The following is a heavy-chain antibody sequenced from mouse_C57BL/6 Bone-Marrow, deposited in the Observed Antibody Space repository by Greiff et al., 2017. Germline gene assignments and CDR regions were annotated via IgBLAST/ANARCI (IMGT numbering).Heavy chain of an antibody. CDR3: ARPYDSNNWYCGV. J-gene: IGHJ1*03. Sequence: QVQLQQPGAELVKPGASVKMSCKASGYTFTSYWITWVKQRPGQGLEWIGDFYPGSGSTNDNEKFKSKATLTVDTSSSTAYMQLSILTSEDSAVYYCARPYDSNNWYCGVWGTGTTVTVSA. D-gene: IGHD2-5*01. CDR1: GYTFTSYW. CDR2: FYPGSGST. V-gene: IGHV1-55*01.